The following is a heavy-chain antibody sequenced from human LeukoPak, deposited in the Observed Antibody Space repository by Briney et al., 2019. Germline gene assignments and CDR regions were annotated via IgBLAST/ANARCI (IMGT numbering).Heavy chain of an antibody. D-gene: IGHD3-10*01. V-gene: IGHV3-69-1*02. CDR2: ISAGGDT. J-gene: IGHJ4*02. CDR3: ARDPVPVRGDYYFDY. CDR1: GFTFSSYG. Sequence: LGGSLRLSCAASGFTFSSYGMSWVRQAPGKGLEWVSTISAGGDTYYADSVKGRFTISRDNAKNSLYLQMNSLRAEDTAVYYCARDPVPVRGDYYFDYWGQGTLVTVSS.